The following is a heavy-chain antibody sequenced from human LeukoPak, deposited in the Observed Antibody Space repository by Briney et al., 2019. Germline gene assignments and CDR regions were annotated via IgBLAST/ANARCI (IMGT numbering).Heavy chain of an antibody. CDR2: INPNSGGT. D-gene: IGHD6-13*01. CDR3: ARDLAWGAAAGI. CDR1: GYTFTNYD. V-gene: IGHV1-2*02. Sequence: ASVKVSCKASGYTFTNYDINWVRQAPGQGLEWMGWINPNSGGTNYAQKFQGRVTMTRDTSISTAYMELSRLRSDDTAVYYCARDLAWGAAAGIWGQGTMVTVSS. J-gene: IGHJ3*02.